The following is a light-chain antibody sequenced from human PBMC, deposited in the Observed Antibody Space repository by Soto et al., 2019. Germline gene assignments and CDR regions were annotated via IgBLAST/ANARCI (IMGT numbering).Light chain of an antibody. J-gene: IGKJ1*01. V-gene: IGKV1-5*03. CDR3: KQYSSYSRT. CDR1: QSISSW. CDR2: KAS. Sequence: DIQMTQSPSTLSASVGDRVTITCRASQSISSWLDWYQQKPGKAPNLLIYKASSLQSGVPSRFRGSGSGTEFTLTITSLQPDDFATYYCKQYSSYSRTFGQGTKVEIK.